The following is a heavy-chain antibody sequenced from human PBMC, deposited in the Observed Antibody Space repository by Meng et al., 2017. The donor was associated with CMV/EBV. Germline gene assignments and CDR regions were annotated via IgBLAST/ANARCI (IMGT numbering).Heavy chain of an antibody. CDR3: ARGTTRVLPWDFDL. Sequence: CAVYGGSFSDYYWNWIRQPPGKGLEWIGERKHGGGTNYNPSLKSRVSLSVDTSKNQFSLKLSSVTAADTAVYYCARGTTRVLPWDFDLWGRGTLVTVSS. CDR2: RKHGGGT. CDR1: GGSFSDYY. J-gene: IGHJ2*01. D-gene: IGHD4-17*01. V-gene: IGHV4-34*01.